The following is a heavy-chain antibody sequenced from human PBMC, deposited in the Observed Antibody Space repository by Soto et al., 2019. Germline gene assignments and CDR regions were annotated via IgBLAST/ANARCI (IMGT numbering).Heavy chain of an antibody. Sequence: SETLSLTCTVSGASISNYYWSWIRQPAGKGLECLGRIYASGTTTYNPSLRSRVTTSVDTSKNQFSLNLNSVTAADTAVYYCARESRSELGTVEYWGQGTLVTVS. V-gene: IGHV4-4*07. D-gene: IGHD1-1*01. CDR3: ARESRSELGTVEY. CDR1: GASISNYY. J-gene: IGHJ4*02. CDR2: IYASGTT.